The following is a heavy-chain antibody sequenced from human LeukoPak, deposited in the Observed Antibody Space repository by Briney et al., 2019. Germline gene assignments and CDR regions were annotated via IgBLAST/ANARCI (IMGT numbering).Heavy chain of an antibody. CDR3: ARSAGDYAFDY. J-gene: IGHJ4*02. D-gene: IGHD4-17*01. Sequence: ASVKVSCKASGYTFTSYAMHWVRQAPGQRLERMGWINGGNGKTKYSQKFQGRVTITRDTSASTAYMELSSLRSEDTAVYYCARSAGDYAFDYWGQGTLVTVSS. V-gene: IGHV1-3*01. CDR1: GYTFTSYA. CDR2: INGGNGKT.